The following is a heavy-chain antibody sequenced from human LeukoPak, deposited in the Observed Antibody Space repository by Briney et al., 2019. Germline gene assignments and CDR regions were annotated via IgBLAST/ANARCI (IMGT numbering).Heavy chain of an antibody. CDR1: GYIFTTYD. D-gene: IGHD5-12*01. V-gene: IGHV1-18*01. CDR3: ARAGLVRIVATIPIPDY. Sequence: GASVKVSCKASGYIFTTYDISWVRQAPGQGLEWMGWISAYNGNTNYAQKLQGGVTMTTDTSTSTAYMELRSLRSDDTAVYYCARAGLVRIVATIPIPDYWGQGTLVTVSS. J-gene: IGHJ4*02. CDR2: ISAYNGNT.